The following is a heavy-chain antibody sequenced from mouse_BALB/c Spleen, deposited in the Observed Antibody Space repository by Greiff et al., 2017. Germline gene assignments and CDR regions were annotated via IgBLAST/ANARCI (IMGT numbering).Heavy chain of an antibody. CDR2: IRSKSNNYAT. V-gene: IGHV10-3*03. CDR3: VGEEIIWGGGMDY. D-gene: IGHD4-1*01. Sequence: EVQLVESGGGLVQPKGSLKLSCAASGFTFNTYAMHWVCQAPGKGLEWVARIRSKSNNYATYYADSVKDRFTISRDDSQSMLYLQMNNLKTEDTAMDYWVGEEIIWGGGMDYWGQGTSVTVSS. J-gene: IGHJ4*01. CDR1: GFTFNTYA.